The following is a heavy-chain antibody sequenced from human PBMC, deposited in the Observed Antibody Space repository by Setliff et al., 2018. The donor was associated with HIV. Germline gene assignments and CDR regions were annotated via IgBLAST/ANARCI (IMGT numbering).Heavy chain of an antibody. CDR1: GYTFTVYY. CDR3: ATAPGYCSSTSCQGAFDI. D-gene: IGHD2-2*01. CDR2: VDPEDGET. V-gene: IGHV1-69-2*01. Sequence: GASVKVSCKASGYTFTVYYMHWVQQAPGKGLEWMGRVDPEDGETIYAEKFQGRVTITADTSTDTAYMELSSLRSEDTAVYYCATAPGYCSSTSCQGAFDIWGQGTMVTVSS. J-gene: IGHJ3*02.